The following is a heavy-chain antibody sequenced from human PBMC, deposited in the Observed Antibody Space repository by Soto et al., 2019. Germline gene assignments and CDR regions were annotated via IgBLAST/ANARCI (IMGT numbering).Heavy chain of an antibody. D-gene: IGHD3-10*01. CDR2: ISSSSSYI. Sequence: EVQLVESGGGLVKPGGSLRLSCAASGFTFSSYSMNWVCQAPEKGLEWVLSISSSSSYIYYADSVKGRFTISRDNAKNSLYLQMNSLRAEDTAVYYCARDRVRGPKAGGMGVWGQGTTVTVSS. CDR1: GFTFSSYS. CDR3: ARDRVRGPKAGGMGV. V-gene: IGHV3-21*01. J-gene: IGHJ6*02.